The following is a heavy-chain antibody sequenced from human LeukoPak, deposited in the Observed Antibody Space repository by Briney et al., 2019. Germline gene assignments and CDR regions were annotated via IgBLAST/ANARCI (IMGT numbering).Heavy chain of an antibody. CDR1: GGSFSGYY. V-gene: IGHV4-34*01. CDR2: INHSGST. J-gene: IGHJ5*02. Sequence: SETLSLTCAVYGGSFSGYYWSWIRQPPGKGLEWIGEINHSGSTNYNPSLKSRVTISVDTSKNQFSLKLSSVTAADTAVYYCARVNYDFWSGYSDNWFDPWGQGTLVTVSS. D-gene: IGHD3-3*01. CDR3: ARVNYDFWSGYSDNWFDP.